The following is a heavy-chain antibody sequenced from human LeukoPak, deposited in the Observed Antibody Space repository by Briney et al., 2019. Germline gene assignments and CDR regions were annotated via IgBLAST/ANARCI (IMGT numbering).Heavy chain of an antibody. Sequence: PGGSLRLSCAASGFTFSSYAMSWVRQAPGKGLEWVSAISGSGGSTYYADSVKGRFTISRDNSKNTLYLQMNSLRAEDTAAYYCAKDPIEDIAAAENWGQGTLVTASS. D-gene: IGHD6-13*01. CDR1: GFTFSSYA. CDR3: AKDPIEDIAAAEN. V-gene: IGHV3-23*01. J-gene: IGHJ4*02. CDR2: ISGSGGST.